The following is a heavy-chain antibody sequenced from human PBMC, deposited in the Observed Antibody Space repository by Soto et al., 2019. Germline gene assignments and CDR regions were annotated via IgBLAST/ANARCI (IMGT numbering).Heavy chain of an antibody. J-gene: IGHJ4*02. CDR1: GHTFITFG. V-gene: IGHV1-18*01. CDR3: ARDTNQWDHKYWDS. Sequence: QVQLEQSGVEMRKPGASVKVSCKASGHTFITFGVSWVRQAPGQGLEWMGWINNRNGNTNYAQKFQGRVSMTRDTSTTTVYMELRSLTSDDAAVYFCARDTNQWDHKYWDSWGQGTRVIVSS. CDR2: INNRNGNT. D-gene: IGHD1-26*01.